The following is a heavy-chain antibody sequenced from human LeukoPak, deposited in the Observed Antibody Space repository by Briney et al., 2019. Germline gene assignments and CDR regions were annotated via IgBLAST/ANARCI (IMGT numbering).Heavy chain of an antibody. V-gene: IGHV1-2*02. CDR3: ARDRDYSNTERGFDY. J-gene: IGHJ4*02. CDR2: INPNSGET. CDR1: LYTFTEYY. Sequence: ASVKVSCKPSLYTFTEYYIHWVRQAPGQPLEWMGWINPNSGETNSAQKFQGRVTMTGDTSISTAYMELRRVTADDTAVYYCARDRDYSNTERGFDYWGQGTLVTVSS. D-gene: IGHD4-11*01.